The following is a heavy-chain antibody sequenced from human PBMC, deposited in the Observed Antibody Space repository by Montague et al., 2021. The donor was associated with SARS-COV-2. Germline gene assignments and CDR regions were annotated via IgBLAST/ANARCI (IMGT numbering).Heavy chain of an antibody. CDR2: ISYRGDP. V-gene: IGHV4-39*01. Sequence: SETLSLTCTVSGGSISSSNYYWGWVRQPPGKELGWIGSISYRGDPYYNPSLKSRLTISVDTSQNQFSLKLSSVTAADTAVHYCAKPLATGNYYYWGQGTLVTVSS. D-gene: IGHD1-1*01. J-gene: IGHJ4*02. CDR1: GGSISSSNYY. CDR3: AKPLATGNYYY.